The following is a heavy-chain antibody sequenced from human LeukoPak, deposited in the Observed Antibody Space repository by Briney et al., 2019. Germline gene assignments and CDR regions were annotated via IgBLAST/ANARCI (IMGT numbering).Heavy chain of an antibody. CDR3: ARTTVTNQDYYYYYMDV. J-gene: IGHJ6*03. CDR2: IYTSGST. V-gene: IGHV4-4*07. D-gene: IGHD4-11*01. CDR1: GGSISSYY. Sequence: PSETLSLTCTVSGGSISSYYWSWIRQPAGKGLEWIGRIYTSGSTNYNPSLKSRVTMSVDTSKNQFSLKLSSVTAADTAVYYCARTTVTNQDYYYYYMDVWGKGTTVTVSS.